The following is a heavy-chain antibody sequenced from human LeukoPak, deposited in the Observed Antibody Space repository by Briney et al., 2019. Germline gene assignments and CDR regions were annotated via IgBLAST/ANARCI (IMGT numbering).Heavy chain of an antibody. J-gene: IGHJ4*02. CDR1: GFTFTSYG. CDR3: AKDHCSSTSCFYFDY. Sequence: GGSLRLSSAASGFTFTSYGMHWVRQAPGKGLEWVAFIRYDGSNKYYADSEKGRFTISRDNTLYLQMNSLRAEDTAVYYCAKDHCSSTSCFYFDYWGQGTLVTVSS. D-gene: IGHD2-2*01. CDR2: IRYDGSNK. V-gene: IGHV3-30*02.